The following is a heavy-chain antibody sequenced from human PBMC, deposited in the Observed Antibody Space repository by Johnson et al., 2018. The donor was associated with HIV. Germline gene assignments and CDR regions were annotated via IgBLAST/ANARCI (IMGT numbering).Heavy chain of an antibody. V-gene: IGHV3-30*04. CDR1: GFTFSSYA. Sequence: QVQLVESGGGVVQPGRSLRLSCAASGFTFSSYAMHWVRQAPGKGLEWVAVISYDGSEKYYTDSVKGRFTISRDNAKNSLYLQMNSLRAEDTAVYYCARDPELDYFDNRAFDIWGQGTMVTVYS. J-gene: IGHJ3*02. CDR3: ARDPELDYFDNRAFDI. CDR2: ISYDGSEK. D-gene: IGHD3-22*01.